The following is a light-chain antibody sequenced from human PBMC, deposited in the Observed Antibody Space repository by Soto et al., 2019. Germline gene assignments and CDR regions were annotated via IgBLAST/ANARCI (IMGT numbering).Light chain of an antibody. CDR1: SSNIGAGFD. V-gene: IGLV1-40*01. CDR3: QSYDRSLSGSV. J-gene: IGLJ2*01. CDR2: DSS. Sequence: QSVLTQPPSVSGAPGQRVTISCPGSSSNIGAGFDVHWYQQLPGTAPKVLIYDSSKRPSGVPDRFSGSKSGTSVSLAITGIQAEDEADYYCQSYDRSLSGSVFGGGTKLTVL.